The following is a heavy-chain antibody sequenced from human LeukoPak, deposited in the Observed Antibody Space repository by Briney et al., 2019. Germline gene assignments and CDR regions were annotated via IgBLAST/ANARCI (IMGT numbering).Heavy chain of an antibody. Sequence: TGGSLRLSCAASGFTFSSYGMHWVRQAPGKGLEWVAVISYDGSNKGYADSVKGRFTLSRDNSKNTLYLHMNSLRAEDTAVYYCARRDYYYYGMDVWGQGTTVTVSS. CDR3: ARRDYYYYGMDV. CDR2: ISYDGSNK. J-gene: IGHJ6*02. V-gene: IGHV3-30*03. CDR1: GFTFSSYG.